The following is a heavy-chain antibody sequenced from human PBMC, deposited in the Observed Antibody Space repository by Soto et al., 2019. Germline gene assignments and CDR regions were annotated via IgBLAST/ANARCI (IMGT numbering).Heavy chain of an antibody. J-gene: IGHJ6*02. D-gene: IGHD3-22*01. Sequence: SETLSLTCAVSGGSISGGGYSWSWIRQPPGKGLEWIGYIYHSGGTYYNPSLKSRVTISVDRSKNQFSLKLSSVTAADTAVYYCARVGAGYYDSSGYPAPLWGMDVWGQGTTVTVSS. CDR3: ARVGAGYYDSSGYPAPLWGMDV. V-gene: IGHV4-30-2*01. CDR2: IYHSGGT. CDR1: GGSISGGGYS.